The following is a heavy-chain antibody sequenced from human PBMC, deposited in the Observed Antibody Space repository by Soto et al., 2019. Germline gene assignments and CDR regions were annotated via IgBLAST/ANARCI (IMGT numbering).Heavy chain of an antibody. CDR3: ARVHLVRTSSYYCGMDV. V-gene: IGHV3-21*06. D-gene: IGHD6-6*01. Sequence: VGSLRLSCATSGFTFSNYRMNWVRQAPGEGLEWVASISGSGKDTFYRDSVKGRFTISRDNAESSLVLQMNSLTVDDTAVYHCARVHLVRTSSYYCGMDVWGPGTTVTVSS. CDR2: ISGSGKDT. J-gene: IGHJ6*02. CDR1: GFTFSNYR.